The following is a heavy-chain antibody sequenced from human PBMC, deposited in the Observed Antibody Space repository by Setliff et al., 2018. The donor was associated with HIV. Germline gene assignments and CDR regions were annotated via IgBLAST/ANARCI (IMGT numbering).Heavy chain of an antibody. Sequence: SETLSLTCTVSGGSISSGSYYWSLIRQPAGKGLEWIGRIYTSRSTNYNPSLKSRLTISVDTSKNQFSLKLSSVTAADTAVYYCARTPKGDYGDYESVGYFDYWGQGTLVTVSS. J-gene: IGHJ4*02. V-gene: IGHV4-61*02. CDR1: GGSISSGSYY. CDR2: IYTSRST. CDR3: ARTPKGDYGDYESVGYFDY. D-gene: IGHD4-17*01.